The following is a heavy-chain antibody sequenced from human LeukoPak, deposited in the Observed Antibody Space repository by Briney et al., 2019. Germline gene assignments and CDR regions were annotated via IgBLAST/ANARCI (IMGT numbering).Heavy chain of an antibody. D-gene: IGHD6-19*01. CDR2: ISSGSTYK. Sequence: GGSLRLSCGASGFPPSDYRMHWVRQAPGKGLEWVSSISSGSTYKYSADSVKGRFTISRDNAKNSLFLQMNSLRAEDSAVYYCTRGPTLIGVAATWPLDYWGQGTLVTVSS. V-gene: IGHV3-21*01. J-gene: IGHJ4*02. CDR3: TRGPTLIGVAATWPLDY. CDR1: GFPPSDYR.